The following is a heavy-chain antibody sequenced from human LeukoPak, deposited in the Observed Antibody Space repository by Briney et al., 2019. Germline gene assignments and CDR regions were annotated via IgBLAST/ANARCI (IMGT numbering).Heavy chain of an antibody. CDR1: GFSFSSYN. CDR3: AKDLYSSGPGRYMDV. Sequence: GGSLRLSCAASGFSFSSYNMNWVRQAPGKGLEWVSYIGTSNTKYYADSVKGRFTISRDNGKNSVYLQMSSLRSEDAAVYYCAKDLYSSGPGRYMDVWGKGTTVTVSS. J-gene: IGHJ6*03. V-gene: IGHV3-48*01. D-gene: IGHD6-19*01. CDR2: IGTSNTK.